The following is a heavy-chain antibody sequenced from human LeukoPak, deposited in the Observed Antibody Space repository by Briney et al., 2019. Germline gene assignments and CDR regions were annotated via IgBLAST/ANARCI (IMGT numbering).Heavy chain of an antibody. CDR3: ARGFGGWHAFDI. D-gene: IGHD2-8*01. CDR1: GGSISIIRYY. V-gene: IGHV4-39*07. Sequence: SETLSLTCTVSGGSISIIRYYWGWIRQPPGEGLEWIGSIYYSGSTYYNPSLKSRVTISVDTSTNQFSLKLRSVTAADTAVFYCARGFGGWHAFDIWGQGTMVTVSS. CDR2: IYYSGST. J-gene: IGHJ3*02.